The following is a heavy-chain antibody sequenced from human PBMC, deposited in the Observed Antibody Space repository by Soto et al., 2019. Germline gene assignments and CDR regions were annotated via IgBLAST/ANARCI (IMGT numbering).Heavy chain of an antibody. CDR3: AWATYYYDSSGYYSDY. D-gene: IGHD3-22*01. J-gene: IGHJ4*02. CDR1: GGTFSSYA. V-gene: IGHV1-69*13. CDR2: IIPIFGTA. Sequence: SVKVSCKASGGTFSSYAISWVRQAPGQGLEWMGGIIPIFGTANYAQKFQGRVTITADESTSTAYMELSSLRSEDTAVYYCAWATYYYDSSGYYSDYWGQGTLVTVS.